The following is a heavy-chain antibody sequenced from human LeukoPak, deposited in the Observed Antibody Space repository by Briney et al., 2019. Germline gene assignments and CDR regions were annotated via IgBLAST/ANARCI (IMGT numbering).Heavy chain of an antibody. CDR2: INPDGGVT. J-gene: IGHJ6*03. V-gene: IGHV1-2*02. Sequence: ASMKVSCKASGYSFSGYYIHWVRQAPGQGLEWMGWINPDGGVTKSAQNFQGRVTMTRDKSINTVYMELSGLTSDDTALYYCARGPNHYYYMDFGGTGTTVSVSS. D-gene: IGHD2-8*01. CDR1: GYSFSGYY. CDR3: ARGPNHYYYMDF.